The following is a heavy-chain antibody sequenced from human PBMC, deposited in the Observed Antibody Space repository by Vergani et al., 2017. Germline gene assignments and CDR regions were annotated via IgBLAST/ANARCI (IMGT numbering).Heavy chain of an antibody. CDR2: IYYSGST. Sequence: QVQLQESGPGLVKPSQTLSLTCTVSGGSISSGGYYWSWIRQHPGKGLEWIGYIYYSGSTYYNPSLKSRVTISVDTSKNQFSLKLSSVTAADTAVYYCASVVYGSGSYYSNAEYFQHWGQGTLVTVSS. CDR3: ASVVYGSGSYYSNAEYFQH. D-gene: IGHD3-10*01. J-gene: IGHJ1*01. V-gene: IGHV4-31*03. CDR1: GGSISSGGYY.